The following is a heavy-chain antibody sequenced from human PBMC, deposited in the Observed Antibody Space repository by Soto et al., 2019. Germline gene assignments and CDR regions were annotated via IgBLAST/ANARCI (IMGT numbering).Heavy chain of an antibody. V-gene: IGHV1-3*01. D-gene: IGHD3-10*01. CDR3: ARGLLWFGELCYFDY. J-gene: IGHJ4*02. CDR2: INAGNGNT. Sequence: GASVKVSCKASGYTFTGYYMHWVRQAPGQGLEWMGWINAGNGNTKYAQKFQGRVTITRDTSASTAYMELSSLRSEDTAVYYCARGLLWFGELCYFDYWGQGTLVTVSS. CDR1: GYTFTGYY.